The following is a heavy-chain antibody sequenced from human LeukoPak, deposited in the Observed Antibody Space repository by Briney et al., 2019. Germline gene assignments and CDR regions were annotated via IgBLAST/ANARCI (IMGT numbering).Heavy chain of an antibody. CDR1: GFTFSSSW. J-gene: IGHJ4*02. Sequence: GGSLRLSCAASGFTFSSSWMSWVRQAPGKGLEWVAVISYDGSNKYYADSVKGRFTISRDNSKNTLYLQMNSLRAEDTAVYYCARDTVEMATLFDYWGQGTLVTVSS. V-gene: IGHV3-30-3*01. CDR3: ARDTVEMATLFDY. CDR2: ISYDGSNK. D-gene: IGHD5-24*01.